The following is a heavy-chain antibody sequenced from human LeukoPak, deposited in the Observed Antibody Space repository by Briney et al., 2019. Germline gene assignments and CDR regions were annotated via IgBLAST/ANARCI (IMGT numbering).Heavy chain of an antibody. CDR2: ISSSGSTI. Sequence: GGSLRLSCAASGFAFSDYYMSWIRQAPGKGLEWVSYISSSGSTIYYADSVKGRFTISRDNAKNSLYLQMNSLRAEDTAVYYCARDYSGIAAAGPFDYWGQGTLVTVSS. D-gene: IGHD6-13*01. J-gene: IGHJ4*02. V-gene: IGHV3-11*04. CDR1: GFAFSDYY. CDR3: ARDYSGIAAAGPFDY.